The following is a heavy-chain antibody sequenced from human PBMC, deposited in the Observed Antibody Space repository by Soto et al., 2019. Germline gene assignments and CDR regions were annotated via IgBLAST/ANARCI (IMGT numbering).Heavy chain of an antibody. D-gene: IGHD5-12*01. Sequence: QVQLVQSGAEVKKPGASVKVSCKASGYPFTSYYMHWVRQAPGQGLEWMGIINPSGGSTSYAQKLQGRFTMTRDTSTSTVYMELSSLRSEDTAVYYCARDGYNCVDYWGQGTLVTVYS. V-gene: IGHV1-46*04. J-gene: IGHJ4*02. CDR2: INPSGGST. CDR3: ARDGYNCVDY. CDR1: GYPFTSYY.